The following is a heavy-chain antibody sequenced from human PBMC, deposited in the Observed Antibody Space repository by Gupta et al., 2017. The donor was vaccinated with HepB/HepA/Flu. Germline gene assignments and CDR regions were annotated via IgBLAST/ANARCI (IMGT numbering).Heavy chain of an antibody. J-gene: IGHJ4*02. CDR1: GFSLRTSGMS. CDR2: IDWDDNK. CDR3: ARMGYDSAWYYFDF. D-gene: IGHD3-22*01. Sequence: QVTLRESGPALVRPTQPLTLTCSFSGFSLRTSGMSVSWIRQPPGEAPQWLARIDWDDNKYYSPSLRSGVIISKDTSKSQVVLTMTNMGPQDTATYFCARMGYDSAWYYFDFWGRGTLVSVSS. V-gene: IGHV2-70*15.